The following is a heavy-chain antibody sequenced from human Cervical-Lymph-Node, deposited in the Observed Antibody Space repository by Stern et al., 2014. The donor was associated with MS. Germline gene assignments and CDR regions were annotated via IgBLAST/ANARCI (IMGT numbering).Heavy chain of an antibody. D-gene: IGHD5-18*01. Sequence: DVKLVESGGGLVQPGGSLRLSFAASGFTFSIYAMSWLRQAPGKVLEVVSARSGSGGSTYYADSVKGRFTISRDNSKNTLYLQMNSLRAEDTAVYYCAKRMEGNSYGYTYYGMDVWGQGTTVTVSS. J-gene: IGHJ6*02. CDR1: GFTFSIYA. CDR2: RSGSGGST. V-gene: IGHV3-23*04. CDR3: AKRMEGNSYGYTYYGMDV.